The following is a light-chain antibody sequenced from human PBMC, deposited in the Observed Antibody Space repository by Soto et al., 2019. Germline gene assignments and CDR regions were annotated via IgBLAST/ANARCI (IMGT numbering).Light chain of an antibody. V-gene: IGKV1-33*01. CDR1: QDITNY. Sequence: DLQMTQSPSSLSASVGDRVTIICQASQDITNYLNWYQQKPGKAPKLLIYDASNLETGVPSRFSGSGSATHFSFTISSLQPEDIATYYCQQYDNVPFTFGQGTRLEMK. CDR2: DAS. CDR3: QQYDNVPFT. J-gene: IGKJ5*01.